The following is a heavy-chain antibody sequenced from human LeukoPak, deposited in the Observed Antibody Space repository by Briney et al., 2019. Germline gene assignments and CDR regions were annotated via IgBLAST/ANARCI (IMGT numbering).Heavy chain of an antibody. CDR1: GGSISSSSYY. Sequence: PPETLSLTCTVSGGSISSSSYYWGWIRQPPGKGLEWIGSIYYSGSTYYNPSLKSRVTISVDTSKNQFSLKLSSVTAADTAVYYCARDNSSGWVDYWGQGTLVTVSS. V-gene: IGHV4-39*07. CDR3: ARDNSSGWVDY. CDR2: IYYSGST. D-gene: IGHD6-19*01. J-gene: IGHJ4*02.